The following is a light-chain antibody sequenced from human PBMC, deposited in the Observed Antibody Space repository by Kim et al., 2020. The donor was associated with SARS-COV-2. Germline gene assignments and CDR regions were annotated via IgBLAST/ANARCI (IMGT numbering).Light chain of an antibody. CDR1: QSIGSTY. V-gene: IGKV3-20*01. J-gene: IGKJ5*01. CDR3: LQYDSSLFT. CDR2: GAS. Sequence: SPGERAPLSCRASQSIGSTYLDWYQQKPGQAPRLLIFGASTRATGIPDRFSGSGSGADFTLTISRLEPEDFAVYYCLQYDSSLFTFGQGTRLEIK.